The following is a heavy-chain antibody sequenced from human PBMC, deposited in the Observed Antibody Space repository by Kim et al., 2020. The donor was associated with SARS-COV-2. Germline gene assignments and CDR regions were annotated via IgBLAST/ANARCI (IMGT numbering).Heavy chain of an antibody. V-gene: IGHV3-23*01. Sequence: GGSLRLSCAASGFTFSSYAMSWVRQAPGKGLEWVSAISGSGGSTYYADSVKGRFTISRDNSKNTLYLQMNSLRAEDTAVYYCAKDPPPNYYYDSSGYGSRQGAFDIWGQGTMVTVSS. CDR1: GFTFSSYA. CDR3: AKDPPPNYYYDSSGYGSRQGAFDI. D-gene: IGHD3-22*01. J-gene: IGHJ3*02. CDR2: ISGSGGST.